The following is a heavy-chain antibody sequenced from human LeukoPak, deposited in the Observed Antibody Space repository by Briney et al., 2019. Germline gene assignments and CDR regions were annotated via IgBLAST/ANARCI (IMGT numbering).Heavy chain of an antibody. CDR3: ARASLRYYYGMDV. CDR2: IYHSGST. V-gene: IGHV4-4*02. J-gene: IGHJ6*04. CDR1: GGTISSSNW. Sequence: PSGTLSLTCAVSGGTISSSNWWSWVRQPPGEGPEWIGEIYHSGSTNYNPSLKSRVTISVDKSKTQFSLRLSSVTAADTAVYYCARASLRYYYGMDVWGKGTTVTVSS.